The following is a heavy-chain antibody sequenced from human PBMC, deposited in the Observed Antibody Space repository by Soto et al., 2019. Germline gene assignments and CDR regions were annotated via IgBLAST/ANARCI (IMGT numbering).Heavy chain of an antibody. CDR2: IYPGDSDT. V-gene: IGHV5-51*01. D-gene: IGHD5-18*01. CDR3: ANRALEMDTSTWYFDY. Sequence: PGESLKISCKGSGYSFTSYWIGCVRQMPGKGLEWMGIIYPGDSDTRYSPSFQGQVTLSADKSISTAYLQWSSLKASDTARNDCANRALEMDTSTWYFDYWGKETLVTVSS. J-gene: IGHJ4*02. CDR1: GYSFTSYW.